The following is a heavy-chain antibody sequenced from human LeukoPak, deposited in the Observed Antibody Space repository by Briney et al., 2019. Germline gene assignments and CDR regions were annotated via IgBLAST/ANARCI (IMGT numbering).Heavy chain of an antibody. CDR3: ARGRTANSSSWQLDY. J-gene: IGHJ4*02. Sequence: SETLSLTCTVSGGSISSNSYYWGWIRQPPGKGLEWIGTIFHSGSTDYNPSLKSRVTISLDTSKNQFSLRLSSVTAADAAVYYCARGRTANSSSWQLDYWGQGTLVTVSS. CDR2: IFHSGST. V-gene: IGHV4-39*01. CDR1: GGSISSNSYY. D-gene: IGHD6-13*01.